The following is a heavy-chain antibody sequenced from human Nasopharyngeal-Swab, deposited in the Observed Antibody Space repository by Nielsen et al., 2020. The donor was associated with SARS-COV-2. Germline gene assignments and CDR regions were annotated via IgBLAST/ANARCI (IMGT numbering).Heavy chain of an antibody. Sequence: ASVKVSCKASGYTFTSYGISWVRQAPGQGLEWMGWISAYNGNTNYAQKFQGRVTITADESTSTAYMELSSLRSEDTAVYYCARGGGEHSSGWIRNFQHWGQGTLVTVSS. CDR2: ISAYNGNT. D-gene: IGHD6-19*01. CDR1: GYTFTSYG. CDR3: ARGGGEHSSGWIRNFQH. J-gene: IGHJ1*01. V-gene: IGHV1-18*01.